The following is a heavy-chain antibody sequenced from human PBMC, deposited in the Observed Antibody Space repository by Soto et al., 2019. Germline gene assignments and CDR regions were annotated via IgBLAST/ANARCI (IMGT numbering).Heavy chain of an antibody. Sequence: QVQLVESGGGVVQPGRSLRLSCAASGFTFSSYGMHWVRQTPGKGLEWVAVIWYDGSNKYYADSVKGRFTISRDNSKNTLYLQMNSLRAEDTAVYYCARGSDYYWGQGTLVTVSS. CDR3: ARGSDYY. J-gene: IGHJ4*02. CDR2: IWYDGSNK. CDR1: GFTFSSYG. V-gene: IGHV3-33*01.